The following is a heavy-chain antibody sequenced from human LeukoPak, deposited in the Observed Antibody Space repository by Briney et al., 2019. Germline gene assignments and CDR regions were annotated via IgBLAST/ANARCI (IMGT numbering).Heavy chain of an antibody. CDR2: ISAYNGNT. CDR3: ARDRRIAVAGTIMSY. D-gene: IGHD6-19*01. Sequence: ASVTVSCKASGYTFTSYGISWVRQAPGQGLAWMGWISAYNGNTNYAQKLQGRVTMTTDTSTSTAYMELRSLRSDDTAVYYCARDRRIAVAGTIMSYWGQGTLVTVSS. J-gene: IGHJ4*02. V-gene: IGHV1-18*01. CDR1: GYTFTSYG.